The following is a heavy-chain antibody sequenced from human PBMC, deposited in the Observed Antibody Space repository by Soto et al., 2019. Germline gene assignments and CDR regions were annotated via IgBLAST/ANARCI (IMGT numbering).Heavy chain of an antibody. V-gene: IGHV4-59*08. CDR1: GDPMTSDY. CDR2: IHNSGLT. Sequence: QVQLQESGPGLVKPSETLSLTCTVPGDPMTSDYWSWIRQSPGKGLEWMGYIHNSGLTYYNPSLGSRVTISLDPSKKQYSLRLTSVTAADTAVYYCARLGFCSGARCRTDRWGQGTLVTVSS. CDR3: ARLGFCSGARCRTDR. J-gene: IGHJ5*02. D-gene: IGHD2-15*01.